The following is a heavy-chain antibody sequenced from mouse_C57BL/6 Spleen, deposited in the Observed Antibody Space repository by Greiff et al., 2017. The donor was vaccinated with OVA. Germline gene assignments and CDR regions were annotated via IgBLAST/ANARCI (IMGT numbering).Heavy chain of an antibody. V-gene: IGHV1-53*01. CDR3: ARQGYSGSIHFDY. J-gene: IGHJ2*01. CDR2: INPSNGGT. Sequence: VQLQQPGTELVKPGASVKLSCKASGYTFTSYWMHWVKQRPGQGLEWIGNINPSNGGTNYNEKFKSKATLTVDKSSSTAYMQLSSLTTEDSAVYYCARQGYSGSIHFDYWGQGTTLTVSS. D-gene: IGHD1-1*01. CDR1: GYTFTSYW.